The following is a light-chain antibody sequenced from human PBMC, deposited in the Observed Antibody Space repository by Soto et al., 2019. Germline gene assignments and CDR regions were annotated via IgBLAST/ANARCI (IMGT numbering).Light chain of an antibody. CDR2: DVS. CDR1: SSDVGGYNY. V-gene: IGLV2-11*01. J-gene: IGLJ1*01. CDR3: CSYAGSYTHV. Sequence: QSALTQPRSVSGSPGQSVTISCTGTSSDVGGYNYVSWYQQHPGKAPKLMIYDVSKQPSGVPDRFSGSKSGNTASLTISGLQAEDEADYYCCSYAGSYTHVFGAGTKVTVL.